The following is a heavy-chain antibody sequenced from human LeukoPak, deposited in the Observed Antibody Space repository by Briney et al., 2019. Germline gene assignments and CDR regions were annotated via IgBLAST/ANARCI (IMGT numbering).Heavy chain of an antibody. CDR1: GFTFSNSW. D-gene: IGHD2-15*01. CDR2: IKLDGSER. Sequence: GGSLRLSFAAYGFTFSNSWMKSVRPAPGKGLGWVANIKLDGSERNYADSVKGRFTISRDNGKNSLYVQMNSLRAEDTAVYYCARDRGYCSGGSCCTVLDYWGQGILVTVSS. CDR3: ARDRGYCSGGSCCTVLDY. J-gene: IGHJ4*02. V-gene: IGHV3-7*01.